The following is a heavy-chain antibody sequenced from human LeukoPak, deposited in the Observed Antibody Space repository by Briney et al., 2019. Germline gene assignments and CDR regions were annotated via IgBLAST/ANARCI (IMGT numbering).Heavy chain of an antibody. J-gene: IGHJ6*03. CDR3: ERQHGSYHYYYVDV. CDR1: GYSISSGYY. Sequence: SETLSLTCAVSGYSISSGYYWIWIRQPPGKGLEWIGSLYHSDSIYYNPSLESRVTMSVDTSKNQFSLKLSFVTAADTAVYYCERQHGSYHYYYVDVWGTGTTVTVSS. D-gene: IGHD3-10*01. V-gene: IGHV4-38-2*01. CDR2: LYHSDSI.